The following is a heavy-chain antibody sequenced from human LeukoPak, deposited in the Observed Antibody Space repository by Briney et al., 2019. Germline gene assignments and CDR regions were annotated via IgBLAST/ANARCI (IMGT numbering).Heavy chain of an antibody. CDR1: GFTFRVYA. J-gene: IGHJ3*02. CDR3: NVLAAARRDAFDI. Sequence: GGSLRLSCAASGFTFRVYAMTWVRQAPGKGLEWVSSISSSSSYIYYADSVKGRFTISRDNAKNSLYLQMNSLRAEDTAVYYCNVLAAARRDAFDIWGQGTMVTVSS. V-gene: IGHV3-21*01. CDR2: ISSSSSYI. D-gene: IGHD6-13*01.